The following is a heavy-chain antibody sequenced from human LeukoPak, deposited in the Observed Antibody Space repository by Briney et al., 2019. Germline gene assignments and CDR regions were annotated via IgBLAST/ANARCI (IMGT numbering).Heavy chain of an antibody. J-gene: IGHJ4*02. CDR3: ARESDGTYYYDSSGQIDY. D-gene: IGHD3-22*01. Sequence: SQTLSLTCTVSGGSISSGDYYWSWIRQPPGKGLEWIGYIYYSGSTYYNPSLKSRVTISVDTSKNQFSLKLSSVTAADTAVYYCARESDGTYYYDSSGQIDYWGQGTLVTVSS. CDR1: GGSISSGDYY. V-gene: IGHV4-30-4*01. CDR2: IYYSGST.